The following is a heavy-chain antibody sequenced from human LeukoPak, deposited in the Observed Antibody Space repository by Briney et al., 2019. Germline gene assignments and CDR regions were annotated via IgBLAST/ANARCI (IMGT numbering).Heavy chain of an antibody. Sequence: GGSLRLSCAASGFTFSDYWMHWVRQAPGKGLVWVSRIHRDGSSTTYADSVKGRFTISRDNAKNTLYLQMDSLRAEDTAMYYCARGTEGYTYGEFDSWGQGTLVTVSS. CDR1: GFTFSDYW. V-gene: IGHV3-74*01. J-gene: IGHJ5*01. CDR2: IHRDGSST. D-gene: IGHD5-18*01. CDR3: ARGTEGYTYGEFDS.